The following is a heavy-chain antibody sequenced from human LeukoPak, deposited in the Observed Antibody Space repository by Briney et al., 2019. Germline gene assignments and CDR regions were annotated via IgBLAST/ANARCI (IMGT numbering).Heavy chain of an antibody. CDR3: EAYYFDS. CDR2: ISDSGGRT. Sequence: GGSLRLSCAASGFTFSSYAVSWVRQAPGKGLEWVAGISDSGGRTNYADSVKGRFTISRDNPKNTLYLQMNSLRVEDTAVYHKEAYYFDSWGRGTLVTVSS. CDR1: GFTFSSYA. V-gene: IGHV3-23*01. J-gene: IGHJ4*02.